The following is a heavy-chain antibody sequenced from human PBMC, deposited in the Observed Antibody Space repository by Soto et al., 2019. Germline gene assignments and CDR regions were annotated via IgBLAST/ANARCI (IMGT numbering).Heavy chain of an antibody. V-gene: IGHV3-33*01. D-gene: IGHD2-15*01. Sequence: QVQLVESGGGVVQPGRSLRLSCAASGFTFSSYGMHWVRQAPGKGLEWVAVIWYDGSNKYYADSVKGRFTISRDNSKNTLYRQMNSLRAEDTAVYYCARGGRVVVVAATLSLGYWGQGTLVTVSS. J-gene: IGHJ4*02. CDR2: IWYDGSNK. CDR3: ARGGRVVVVAATLSLGY. CDR1: GFTFSSYG.